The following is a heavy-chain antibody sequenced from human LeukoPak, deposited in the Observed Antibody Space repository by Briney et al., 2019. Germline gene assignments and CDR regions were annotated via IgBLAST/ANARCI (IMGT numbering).Heavy chain of an antibody. Sequence: GASVKVSCKASGYTFTGYYMHWVRQAPGQGLEWMGWINPNSGGTNYAQKFQGRVTMTRDTSISTAYMELSRLRSDDTAVYYCAREGVSSSSWGFDYWGQGTLVTVSS. V-gene: IGHV1-2*02. CDR2: INPNSGGT. J-gene: IGHJ4*02. CDR3: AREGVSSSSWGFDY. CDR1: GYTFTGYY. D-gene: IGHD6-13*01.